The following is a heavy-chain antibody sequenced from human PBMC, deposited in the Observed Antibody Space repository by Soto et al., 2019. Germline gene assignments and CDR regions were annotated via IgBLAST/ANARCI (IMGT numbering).Heavy chain of an antibody. Sequence: GASVKVSCKASGYTFTSYAMHWVRQAPGQRLEWMGWINAGNGNTKYSQKFQGRVTITRDTSASTAYMELSSLRSEDTAVYYCARSYYDSSGYYYYYYYYGMDVWGQGTTVTVSS. V-gene: IGHV1-3*01. D-gene: IGHD3-22*01. CDR2: INAGNGNT. CDR1: GYTFTSYA. J-gene: IGHJ6*02. CDR3: ARSYYDSSGYYYYYYYYGMDV.